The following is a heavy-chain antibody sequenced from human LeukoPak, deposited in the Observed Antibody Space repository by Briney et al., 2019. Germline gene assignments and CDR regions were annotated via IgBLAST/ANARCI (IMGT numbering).Heavy chain of an antibody. J-gene: IGHJ6*03. V-gene: IGHV3-23*01. CDR3: AKYSNFYYYYYMDV. CDR1: GFTFSSYG. Sequence: GGSLRLSCAASGFTFSSYGMSWVRQAPGKGLEWVSAISGSGGSTYYADSVKGRFTISRDNSKNTLYLQMNSLRAEDTAVYYCAKYSNFYYYYYMDVWGKGTTVTISS. D-gene: IGHD4-11*01. CDR2: ISGSGGST.